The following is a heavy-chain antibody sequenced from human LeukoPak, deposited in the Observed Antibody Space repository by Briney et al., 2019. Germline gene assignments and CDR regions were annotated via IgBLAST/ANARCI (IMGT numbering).Heavy chain of an antibody. Sequence: ASVKVSCKASGYTFTSYGISWVRQAPGQGLEWMGRISAYNGNTNYAQKLQGRVTMTTDTSTSTAYMELRSLRSDDTAVYYCARADRINTIFGVVIMRGYFDYWGQGTLVTVSS. J-gene: IGHJ4*02. V-gene: IGHV1-18*01. CDR1: GYTFTSYG. CDR2: ISAYNGNT. D-gene: IGHD3-3*01. CDR3: ARADRINTIFGVVIMRGYFDY.